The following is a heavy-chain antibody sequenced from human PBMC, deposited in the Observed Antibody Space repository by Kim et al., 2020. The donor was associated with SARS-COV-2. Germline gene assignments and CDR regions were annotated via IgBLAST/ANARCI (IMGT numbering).Heavy chain of an antibody. CDR3: ARLKTVVTPYWFDP. CDR2: IYPGDSDT. J-gene: IGHJ5*02. Sequence: GESLKISCKGSGYSFTSYWIGWVRQMPGKGLEWMGIIYPGDSDTRYSPSFQGQVTISADKSISTAYLQWSSLKASDTAMYYCARLKTVVTPYWFDPGAREPWSPSPQ. CDR1: GYSFTSYW. V-gene: IGHV5-51*01. D-gene: IGHD2-21*02.